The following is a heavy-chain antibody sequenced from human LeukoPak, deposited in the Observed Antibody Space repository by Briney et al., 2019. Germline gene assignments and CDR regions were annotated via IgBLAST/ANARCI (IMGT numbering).Heavy chain of an antibody. Sequence: GRSLRLSCAASGFTFDDYVIHWVRQAPGKGLEWVSGISWNSGSIGYADSVKGRFTISRDNAKNSLYLQMNSLRAEDTALYYCAEDLHQYGSGSPRDVWGQETTVTVSS. V-gene: IGHV3-9*01. CDR1: GFTFDDYV. J-gene: IGHJ6*02. D-gene: IGHD3-10*01. CDR3: AEDLHQYGSGSPRDV. CDR2: ISWNSGSI.